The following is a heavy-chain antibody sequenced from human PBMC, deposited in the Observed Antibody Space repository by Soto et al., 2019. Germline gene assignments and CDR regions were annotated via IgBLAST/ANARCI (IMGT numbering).Heavy chain of an antibody. CDR1: GYNFTTYW. CDR2: IDPIDSYT. CDR3: ARVTSHYFYYYGVDV. J-gene: IGHJ6*02. V-gene: IGHV5-10-1*01. Sequence: GASLKISCKVSGYNFTTYWITWVRQLPGKGLEWMGRIDPIDSYTNYSPSFQGRVTISADKSITTAYLQWSSLKASDTAIYYCARVTSHYFYYYGVDVWGQGTTVTV. D-gene: IGHD4-4*01.